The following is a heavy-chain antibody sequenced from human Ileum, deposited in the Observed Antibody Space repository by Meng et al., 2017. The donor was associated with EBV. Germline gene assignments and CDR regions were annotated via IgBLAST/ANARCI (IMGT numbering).Heavy chain of an antibody. J-gene: IGHJ4*02. D-gene: IGHD2-8*01. CDR1: GDSISNEIW. CDR2: IHHTRGP. Sequence: VQRQESGPGLGGPSGTRSLTCSVSGDSISNEIWWSWVRQSPGKGLEWIGEIHHTRGPNYNPSLKSRVIISVDKSNNHFSLRLSAVTAADTAVYYCASNGAFSLDHWGQGTLVTVSS. V-gene: IGHV4-4*02. CDR3: ASNGAFSLDH.